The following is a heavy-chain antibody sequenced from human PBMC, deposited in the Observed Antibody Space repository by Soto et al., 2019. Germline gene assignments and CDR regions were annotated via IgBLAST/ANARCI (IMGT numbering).Heavy chain of an antibody. J-gene: IGHJ4*02. Sequence: GGSLRLSCAASGFTFDDYAMHWVRQAPGKGLEWVSGISWNSGSIGYADSVKGRFTISRDNAKNSLYLQMNSLRAEDTALYYCAKSPRPGENSNYFDYWGQGTLVTVSS. CDR1: GFTFDDYA. CDR3: AKSPRPGENSNYFDY. CDR2: ISWNSGSI. D-gene: IGHD3-16*01. V-gene: IGHV3-9*01.